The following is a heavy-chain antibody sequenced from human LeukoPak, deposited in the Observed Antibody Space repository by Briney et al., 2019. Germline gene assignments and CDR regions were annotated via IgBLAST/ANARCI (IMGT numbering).Heavy chain of an antibody. D-gene: IGHD3-10*01. J-gene: IGHJ5*02. Sequence: GGSLRLSCAASGFTFSSYAMSWVRQAPGKGLEWVSAISGSGGSTYYADSVKGRFTISRDNSKNTLYLQMNSLRAEDTAVYYCARGWALWFGELSSWFDPWGQGTLVTVSS. CDR1: GFTFSSYA. CDR3: ARGWALWFGELSSWFDP. CDR2: ISGSGGST. V-gene: IGHV3-23*01.